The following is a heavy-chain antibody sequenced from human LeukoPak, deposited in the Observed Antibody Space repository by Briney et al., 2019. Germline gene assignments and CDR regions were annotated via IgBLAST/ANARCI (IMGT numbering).Heavy chain of an antibody. CDR1: GFTFSSYA. Sequence: GGSLRLSCAASGFTFSSYAMHWVRQAPGKGLEWVAVISYDGSNKYYADSVKGRFTISRDNSKNTLYVQLNSLRAEDTAVYYCAKMGTYYGNTNYYYGMDVWGQGTTVTVSS. CDR3: AKMGTYYGNTNYYYGMDV. V-gene: IGHV3-30*18. D-gene: IGHD3-10*01. CDR2: ISYDGSNK. J-gene: IGHJ6*02.